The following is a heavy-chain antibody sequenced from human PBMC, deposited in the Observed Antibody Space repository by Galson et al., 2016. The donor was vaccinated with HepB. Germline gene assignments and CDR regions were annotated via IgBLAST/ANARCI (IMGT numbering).Heavy chain of an antibody. CDR1: GYSFTSYW. Sequence: QSGAEVEKPGESLRISCKTSGYSFTSYWISWVRQMPGNGLEWMGRIDPSGSYTKYSPSFRGHVTISVDKSTSTAYLEFTSLKSSDNAMYYCARHCSGGSCYHPDYWGQGTLVTVSS. D-gene: IGHD2-15*01. CDR2: IDPSGSYT. V-gene: IGHV5-10-1*01. J-gene: IGHJ4*02. CDR3: ARHCSGGSCYHPDY.